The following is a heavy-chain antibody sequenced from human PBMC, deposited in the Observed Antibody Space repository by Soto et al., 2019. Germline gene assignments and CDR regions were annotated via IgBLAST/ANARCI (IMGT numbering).Heavy chain of an antibody. CDR2: IVAIIGTA. J-gene: IGHJ4*02. CDR3: AAPYYDFWSGYPQPLDY. Sequence: GASVKVSCKASGGTFSSYAISWVRQAPGQGLEWMGWIVAIIGTANYAQKFQERVTITRDMSISTAYMELSSLRSEDTAVYYCAAPYYDFWSGYPQPLDYWGQGTLVTVSS. D-gene: IGHD3-3*01. V-gene: IGHV1-69*05. CDR1: GGTFSSYA.